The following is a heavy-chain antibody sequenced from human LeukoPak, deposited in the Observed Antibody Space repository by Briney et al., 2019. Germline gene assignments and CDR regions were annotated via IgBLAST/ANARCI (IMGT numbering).Heavy chain of an antibody. J-gene: IGHJ3*02. Sequence: GGSLRLYCAASGFTFDDYAMHWVRQAPGKGLEWVSGISWNSGSIGYADSVKGRFTISRDNAKNSLYLQMNSLRAEDMALYYCAKDSGWFDAFDIWGQGTMVTVSS. CDR3: AKDSGWFDAFDI. V-gene: IGHV3-9*03. D-gene: IGHD6-19*01. CDR1: GFTFDDYA. CDR2: ISWNSGSI.